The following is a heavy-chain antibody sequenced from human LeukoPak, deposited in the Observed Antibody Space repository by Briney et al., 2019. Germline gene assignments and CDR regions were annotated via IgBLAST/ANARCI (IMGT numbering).Heavy chain of an antibody. CDR1: GGTFSSYA. J-gene: IGHJ5*02. CDR3: ARGYDILTSNLFDP. D-gene: IGHD3-9*01. CDR2: IIPIFGTA. V-gene: IGHV1-69*13. Sequence: ASVKVSCKASGGTFSSYAISWVRQAPGQGLEWMGGIIPIFGTANYAQKFQGRVTIAADESTSTAYMELSSLRSEDTAVYYCARGYDILTSNLFDPWGQGTLVTVSA.